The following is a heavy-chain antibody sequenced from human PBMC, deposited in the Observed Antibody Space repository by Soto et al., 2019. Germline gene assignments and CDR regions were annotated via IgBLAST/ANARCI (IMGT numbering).Heavy chain of an antibody. V-gene: IGHV1-46*01. J-gene: IGHJ4*02. Sequence: ASVKVSCKSSGYTFINHVIFWVRQAPGQGLEWMGMIDPSGGSTTYAQKFQGRVTMTRDTSTSTVYMELSSLRSEDTAVYYCAREGNVDTANFDYWGQGTLVTVSS. CDR3: AREGNVDTANFDY. D-gene: IGHD5-18*01. CDR1: GYTFINHV. CDR2: IDPSGGST.